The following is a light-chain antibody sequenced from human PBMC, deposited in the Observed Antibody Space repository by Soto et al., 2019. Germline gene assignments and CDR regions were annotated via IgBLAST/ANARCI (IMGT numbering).Light chain of an antibody. CDR3: ISYKTDDTFV. J-gene: IGLJ1*01. V-gene: IGLV2-14*01. Sequence: PALTQPPSVSGSPGQSITVPCAGPSSDIGASNFVSWSQHLPGRAPKVIIFEATNRPSGVSDRFSGSKAGTTASLTISGLQADDEGEYFCISYKTDDTFVFGTGTKVTVL. CDR1: SSDIGASNF. CDR2: EAT.